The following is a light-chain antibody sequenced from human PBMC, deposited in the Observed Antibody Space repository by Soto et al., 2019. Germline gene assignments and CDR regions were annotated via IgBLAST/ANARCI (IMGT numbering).Light chain of an antibody. CDR2: SND. Sequence: QSVLTQPPSASATPGQRVTISCSGRSSDVGSNTVNWYQQFPGAAPKPLIYSNDQRPSGVPDRFSASKSGTSASLAISGLQSEDEGDYYCQSYDSTLSARYVFGTGTKVTVL. CDR1: SSDVGSNT. CDR3: QSYDSTLSARYV. J-gene: IGLJ1*01. V-gene: IGLV1-44*01.